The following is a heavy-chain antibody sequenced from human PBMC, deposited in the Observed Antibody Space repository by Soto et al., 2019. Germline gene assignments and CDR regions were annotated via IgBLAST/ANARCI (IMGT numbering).Heavy chain of an antibody. CDR3: AKDQGIHYYDSSGYLDY. Sequence: QVQLVESGGGVVQPGRSLRLSCAASGFTFSSYGMQWVRQAPGKGLGWVAVISYDGSNKYYADSVKGRFTISRDNSKNTLYLQMNSLRAEDTAVYYCAKDQGIHYYDSSGYLDYWGQGTLVTVSS. D-gene: IGHD3-22*01. V-gene: IGHV3-30*18. CDR1: GFTFSSYG. CDR2: ISYDGSNK. J-gene: IGHJ4*02.